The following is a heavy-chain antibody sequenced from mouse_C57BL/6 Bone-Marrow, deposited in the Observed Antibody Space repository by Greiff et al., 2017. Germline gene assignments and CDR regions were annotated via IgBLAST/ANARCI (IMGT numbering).Heavy chain of an antibody. J-gene: IGHJ1*03. Sequence: VKLMESGAELARPGASVKLSCKASGYTFTSYGISWVNQRTGQGLEWIGEIYPRSGNTYYNEKFKGKATLTADKSSSTAYMELLSLTSEDSAVYFCARWLLGWYFDVWGTGTTVTVSS. D-gene: IGHD2-3*01. V-gene: IGHV1-81*01. CDR3: ARWLLGWYFDV. CDR2: IYPRSGNT. CDR1: GYTFTSYG.